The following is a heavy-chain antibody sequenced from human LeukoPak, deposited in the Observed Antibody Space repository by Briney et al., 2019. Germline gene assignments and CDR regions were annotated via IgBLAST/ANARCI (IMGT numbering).Heavy chain of an antibody. CDR1: GYSYSIYW. J-gene: IGHJ4*02. V-gene: IGHV5-51*01. Sequence: GESLKIPCKSSGYSYSIYWIAWVRQMPGKGLEWMGIIYPGDSDTRYSPSFQGQVTIAADKFISTAYLQWNSLKASDTAMYYCAGPAGDGYNYFDYWGQGTLVTVSS. CDR3: AGPAGDGYNYFDY. CDR2: IYPGDSDT. D-gene: IGHD5-24*01.